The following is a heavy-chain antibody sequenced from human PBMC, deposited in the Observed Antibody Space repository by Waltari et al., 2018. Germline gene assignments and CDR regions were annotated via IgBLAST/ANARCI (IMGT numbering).Heavy chain of an antibody. J-gene: IGHJ4*02. CDR3: TVTTEVYGY. V-gene: IGHV1-69-2*01. Sequence: EVLLAPSGAAVQKPGAPLNISCKVSGYPFTDYYIHWMQQAPGKGLEWMGLVDPKDGETIYAEKFHDRVTMTADTSTDTAYMELSRLRSEDTAVYYCTVTTEVYGYWGQGTLVTVSS. D-gene: IGHD1-20*01. CDR2: VDPKDGET. CDR1: GYPFTDYY.